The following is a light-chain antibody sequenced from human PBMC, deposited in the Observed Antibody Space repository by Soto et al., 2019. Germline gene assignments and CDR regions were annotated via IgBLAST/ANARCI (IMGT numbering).Light chain of an antibody. J-gene: IGLJ2*01. V-gene: IGLV2-14*03. Sequence: QSALTQPASASGSPGQSIAISCTGTSSDVGGYNYVSWYQHRPGKAPELIIYDVSNRPSGVSNRFSGSKSGNTASLTISGLQAEDEADYYCSSYTSSSTVVFGGGTKVTVL. CDR3: SSYTSSSTVV. CDR1: SSDVGGYNY. CDR2: DVS.